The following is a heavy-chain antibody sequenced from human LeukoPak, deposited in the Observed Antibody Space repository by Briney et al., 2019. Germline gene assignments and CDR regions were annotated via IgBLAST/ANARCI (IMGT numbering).Heavy chain of an antibody. J-gene: IGHJ4*02. CDR1: RLTFSIHA. CDR3: AKDLGDAITFGGVIVIPPYFDY. V-gene: IGHV3-23*01. CDR2: ISGSAGTT. Sequence: PERSLRLSCALSRLTFSIHAMSWVRQAPEKGLAWASAISGSAGTTSYTNSVTVRFTISRDNSKNTLYLQMNSLRAEDTAVYYCAKDLGDAITFGGVIVIPPYFDYWGQGTLVTVSS. D-gene: IGHD3-16*02.